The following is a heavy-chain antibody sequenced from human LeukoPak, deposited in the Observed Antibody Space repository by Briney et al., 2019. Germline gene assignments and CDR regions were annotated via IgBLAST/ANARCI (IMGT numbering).Heavy chain of an antibody. J-gene: IGHJ4*02. Sequence: GGSLRLSCAASGFTLDENSTRWVRQAQGECLGWVSLISGDGGSTYYANSVKGRFTITRDNGKNSMYLKMNSMRTEDTALYYCAKGNPEWELLRFDYWGQGTLVTVSS. D-gene: IGHD1-26*01. CDR2: ISGDGGST. CDR1: GFTLDENS. CDR3: AKGNPEWELLRFDY. V-gene: IGHV3-43*02.